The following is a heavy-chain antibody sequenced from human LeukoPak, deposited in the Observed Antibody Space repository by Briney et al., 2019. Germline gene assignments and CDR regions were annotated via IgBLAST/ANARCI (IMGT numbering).Heavy chain of an antibody. CDR2: ISDDGSHK. V-gene: IGHV3-30*04. J-gene: IGHJ4*02. CDR3: ERGFKQWLEEGRFGYFDS. D-gene: IGHD6-19*01. CDR1: GFTFSSYA. Sequence: GGSLRLSCAASGFTFSSYAMSWVRQAPGKGLESVAVISDDGSHKYYADSVKGRFTISRDNSKNTLFVQMHSLSAEDSAVYFCERGFKQWLEEGRFGYFDSWGRGTLVTVSS.